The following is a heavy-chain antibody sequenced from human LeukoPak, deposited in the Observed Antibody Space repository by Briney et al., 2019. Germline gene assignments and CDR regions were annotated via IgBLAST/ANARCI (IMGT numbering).Heavy chain of an antibody. D-gene: IGHD3-10*01. Sequence: GGSLRLSCAASGFTFSSYWMSWVRQAPGKGLEWVANIKKDRSEKYYVDSVKGRFTISRDNAKNSLYLQMNSLRAEDTAVYYCATLLLVCEACHNDYWGQGTLVTVSS. CDR2: IKKDRSEK. CDR1: GFTFSSYW. CDR3: ATLLLVCEACHNDY. V-gene: IGHV3-7*01. J-gene: IGHJ4*02.